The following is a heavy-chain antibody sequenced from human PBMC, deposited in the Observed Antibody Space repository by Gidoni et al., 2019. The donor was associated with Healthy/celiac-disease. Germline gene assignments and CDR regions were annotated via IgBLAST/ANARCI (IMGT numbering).Heavy chain of an antibody. Sequence: QVQLVESGGAVVQPGRSLRPSWAAAGFTFSGIGMTCIPQAQGTGLEWVAVIWYDGSKKYYADSVEGRFTISRDNSKNTLYLQMNSLRAEDTAVYYCARDSQDIVVVPAAEPQQLVQFGAFDIWGQGTMVTVSS. V-gene: IGHV3-33*08. CDR1: GFTFSGIG. CDR3: ARDSQDIVVVPAAEPQQLVQFGAFDI. J-gene: IGHJ3*02. D-gene: IGHD2-2*01. CDR2: IWYDGSKK.